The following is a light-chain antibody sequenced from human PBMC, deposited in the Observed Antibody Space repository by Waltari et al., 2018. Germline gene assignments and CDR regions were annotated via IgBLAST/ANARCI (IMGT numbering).Light chain of an antibody. V-gene: IGKV3-15*01. CDR2: GAS. Sequence: EIELTQSPATLSASPGERVTLSCRASQGISNNLVWYQHKPGQSPRLLIYGASARATGVPERFSGSGYRTEFTLTISRLQSEDFAVYYCQHYNNRPPYSFGQGTKLDIK. CDR1: QGISNN. CDR3: QHYNNRPPYS. J-gene: IGKJ2*03.